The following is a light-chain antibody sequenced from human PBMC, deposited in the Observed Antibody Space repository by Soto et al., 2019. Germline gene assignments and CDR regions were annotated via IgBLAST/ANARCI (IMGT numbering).Light chain of an antibody. CDR1: QSVFNNH. V-gene: IGKV3-20*01. Sequence: EIMLTQSPGTLSLSPGERTTLSCRASQSVFNNHIGWYQQKPGQAPRRLIFGASFRATGIPDRFSGSGSGTDFTLTISRLEPEDFAVYYCQQYGSSPTTFGQGTKVDNK. J-gene: IGKJ1*01. CDR2: GAS. CDR3: QQYGSSPTT.